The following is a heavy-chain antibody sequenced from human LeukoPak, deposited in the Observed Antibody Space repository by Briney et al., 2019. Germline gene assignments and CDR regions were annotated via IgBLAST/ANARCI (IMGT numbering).Heavy chain of an antibody. CDR3: ASDLDYGGSSVWYFDL. CDR2: IYYRGNT. CDR1: GGSISRFS. J-gene: IGHJ2*01. Sequence: SETLSLTCTVSGGSISRFSWSWIRQPPGKGLERIGYIYYRGNTQYNPSRKSRFTISVATSKTQFSLRLTSVTAADTAVYYWASDLDYGGSSVWYFDLWGRSTLVTVSS. D-gene: IGHD4-23*01. V-gene: IGHV4-59*01.